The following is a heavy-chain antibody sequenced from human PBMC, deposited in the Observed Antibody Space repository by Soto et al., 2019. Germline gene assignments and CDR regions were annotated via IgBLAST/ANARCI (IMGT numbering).Heavy chain of an antibody. CDR1: GFTFSSYA. CDR3: AKESDIVVVPSYMDV. D-gene: IGHD2-2*01. Sequence: GGSLRLSCAASGFTFSSYAMSWVRQAPGKGMEWVSAISGSGGSTYYADSVKGRFTISRDNSKNTLYLQMNSLRAEDTAVYYCAKESDIVVVPSYMDVWGKGTTVTVSS. J-gene: IGHJ6*03. CDR2: ISGSGGST. V-gene: IGHV3-23*01.